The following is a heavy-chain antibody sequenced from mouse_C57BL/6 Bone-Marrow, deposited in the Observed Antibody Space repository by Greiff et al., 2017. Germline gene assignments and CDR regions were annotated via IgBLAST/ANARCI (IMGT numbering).Heavy chain of an antibody. CDR2: ISSGSSTI. Sequence: EVMLVESGGGLVKPGGSLKLSCAASGFTFSDYGMHWVRQAPEKGLEWVAYISSGSSTIYYADTVKGRFTISRDKAKNTLFLPMTSLRSEDTAMYYCARPQFITTVVAPSYWGQGTTLTVSS. CDR3: ARPQFITTVVAPSY. J-gene: IGHJ2*01. D-gene: IGHD1-1*01. V-gene: IGHV5-17*01. CDR1: GFTFSDYG.